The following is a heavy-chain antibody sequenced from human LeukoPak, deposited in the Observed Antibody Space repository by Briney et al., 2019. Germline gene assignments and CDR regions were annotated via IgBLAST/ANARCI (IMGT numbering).Heavy chain of an antibody. J-gene: IGHJ4*02. CDR2: ISAYNGNT. D-gene: IGHD2-2*01. V-gene: IGHV1-18*01. CDR3: ARDLGYCSSTSCSYFDY. Sequence: ASVKVSCKASGYTFTSYGISWVRQAPGQGLEWMGWISAYNGNTNYSHKLQGRVTMTTDTSNGTAYMELRSLRSEDTAVYYCARDLGYCSSTSCSYFDYWGQGTLVTVSS. CDR1: GYTFTSYG.